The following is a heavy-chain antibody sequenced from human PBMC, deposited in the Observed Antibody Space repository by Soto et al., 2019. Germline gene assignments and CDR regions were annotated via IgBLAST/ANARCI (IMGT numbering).Heavy chain of an antibody. Sequence: QLQLQESGPGLVKPSETLSLTCTVSGGSISSSSYYWGWIRQPPGKGLEWIGSIYYSGSTYYNPSLTSRVTLSVDTSKNQFALKLSSVTAADTAVYYCAGRSIALGFDPWGQGTLVTVSS. CDR3: AGRSIALGFDP. J-gene: IGHJ5*02. D-gene: IGHD6-6*01. V-gene: IGHV4-39*01. CDR2: IYYSGST. CDR1: GGSISSSSYY.